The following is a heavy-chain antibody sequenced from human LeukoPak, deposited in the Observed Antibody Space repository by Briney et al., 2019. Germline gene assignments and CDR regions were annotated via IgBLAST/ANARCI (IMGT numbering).Heavy chain of an antibody. D-gene: IGHD6-19*01. CDR2: ISSSSSTI. V-gene: IGHV3-48*01. Sequence: PGGSLRLSCAASGFTFSSYSMNWVRQAPGKGLEWVSYISSSSSTIYYADSVKGRFTISRDNAKNSLYLQMNSLRAEDTAVYYCARVSTIGGWYSWFDPWGQGTLVTVSS. CDR1: GFTFSSYS. J-gene: IGHJ5*02. CDR3: ARVSTIGGWYSWFDP.